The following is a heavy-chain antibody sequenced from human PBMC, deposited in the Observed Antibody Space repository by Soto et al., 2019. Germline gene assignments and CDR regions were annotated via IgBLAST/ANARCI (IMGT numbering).Heavy chain of an antibody. CDR3: ASRGRNFYYYGMDV. Sequence: QVQLVQSGAEVKKPGSSVKVSCKASGGTFSSYAISWVRQAPGQGLEWLGGIIPIFGTANYAKKFQARATITADESTSTAYMELSSLRSEDTAVYYCASRGRNFYYYGMDVWGQGTTVTVSS. V-gene: IGHV1-69*01. D-gene: IGHD3-10*01. CDR2: IIPIFGTA. CDR1: GGTFSSYA. J-gene: IGHJ6*02.